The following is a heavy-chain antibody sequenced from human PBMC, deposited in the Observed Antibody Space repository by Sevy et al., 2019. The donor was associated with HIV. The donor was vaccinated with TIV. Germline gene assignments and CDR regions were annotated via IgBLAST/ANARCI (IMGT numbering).Heavy chain of an antibody. Sequence: ASVKVSCKASGGTFSSYAISWVRQAPGQGLEWMGRIIPILGIANYAQKFQGRVTITADKSTSTAYMELSSLRSEDTAVYYCATRITMIVVVDDAFDIWGQGTMVIVSS. CDR1: GGTFSSYA. V-gene: IGHV1-69*04. CDR3: ATRITMIVVVDDAFDI. J-gene: IGHJ3*02. CDR2: IIPILGIA. D-gene: IGHD3-22*01.